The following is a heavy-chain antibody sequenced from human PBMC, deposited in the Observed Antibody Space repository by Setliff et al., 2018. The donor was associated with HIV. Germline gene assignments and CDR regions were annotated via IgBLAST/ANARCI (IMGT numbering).Heavy chain of an antibody. CDR3: ARDTSATIRPLFDY. Sequence: ASVKVSCKTAGGIFVHHAVSWVRQAPGQGLEWMGGINPNSGGTKYSQKFQGRVTMTRDTSITTAYMDLGWLRSDDTAVYYCARDTSATIRPLFDYWGQGTLVTVSS. CDR2: INPNSGGT. CDR1: GGIFVHHA. J-gene: IGHJ4*02. V-gene: IGHV1-2*02. D-gene: IGHD5-12*01.